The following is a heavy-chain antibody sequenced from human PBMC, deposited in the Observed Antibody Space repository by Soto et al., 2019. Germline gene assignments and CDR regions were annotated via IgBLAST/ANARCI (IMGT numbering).Heavy chain of an antibody. CDR1: GYSFTRYG. CDR2: INAHNGNT. CDR3: AMVDVYVTPSPQDV. Sequence: QVHLVQSGAEVKNPGASVKVSCKASGYSFTRYGIGWARQAPGQGLEWMGWINAHNGNTNYAQNLQGRLTLTTDTSTTAYMELRSLRSNDTAIYYCAMVDVYVTPSPQDVWGQGTTVTVSS. D-gene: IGHD3-16*01. V-gene: IGHV1-18*01. J-gene: IGHJ6*02.